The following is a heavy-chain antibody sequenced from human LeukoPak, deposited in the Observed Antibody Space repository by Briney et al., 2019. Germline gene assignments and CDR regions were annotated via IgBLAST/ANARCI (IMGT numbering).Heavy chain of an antibody. CDR1: GYTFTSYY. Sequence: GASVKVSCKASGYTFTSYYMHWVRQAPGQGLEWMGIINPSGGSTSYAQKFQGRVTMTRDMSTSTVYMELSSLRSEDTAVYYCARAPGMTTVTSYYMDVWGKGTTVTVSS. CDR2: INPSGGST. D-gene: IGHD4-11*01. J-gene: IGHJ6*03. CDR3: ARAPGMTTVTSYYMDV. V-gene: IGHV1-46*01.